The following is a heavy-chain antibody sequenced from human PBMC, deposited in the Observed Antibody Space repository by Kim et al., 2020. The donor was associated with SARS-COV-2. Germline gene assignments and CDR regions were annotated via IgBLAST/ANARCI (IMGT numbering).Heavy chain of an antibody. D-gene: IGHD7-27*01. CDR3: ATNRQSGYWFFGL. J-gene: IGHJ2*01. CDR2: IIPIFGEA. CDR1: GGSFNNYA. V-gene: IGHV1-69*13. Sequence: SVKVSCKASGGSFNNYAVSWVRQAPEQGLEWMGGIIPIFGEAKYAQKFQGRVTITADESTSTAYMELSSLRSDDTALYYCATNRQSGYWFFGLWGRGTLVSVSS.